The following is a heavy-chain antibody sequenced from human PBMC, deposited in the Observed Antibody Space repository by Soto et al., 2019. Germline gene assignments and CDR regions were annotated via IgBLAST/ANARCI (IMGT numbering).Heavy chain of an antibody. Sequence: SETLSLTCTVSGGSISSGDYYWSWIRQPPGKGLEWIGYIYYSGSTYYNPSLKSRVTISVDTSKNQFSLKLSSVTAADTAVYYCARGFYYYGSGSYYINPHITTAPYYYGMDVWGQGTTVTVSS. D-gene: IGHD3-10*01. J-gene: IGHJ6*02. CDR2: IYYSGST. V-gene: IGHV4-30-4*01. CDR1: GGSISSGDYY. CDR3: ARGFYYYGSGSYYINPHITTAPYYYGMDV.